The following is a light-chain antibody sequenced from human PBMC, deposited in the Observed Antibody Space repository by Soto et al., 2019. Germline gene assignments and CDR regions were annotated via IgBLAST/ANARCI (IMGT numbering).Light chain of an antibody. CDR3: KQYNSYYRT. CDR2: DAS. CDR1: QSISSW. J-gene: IGKJ1*01. Sequence: DIQMTQSPSALSASVGDRVTITWRASQSISSWLAWYQQKPGKAPKLLIYDASSLESGVPSRFSGSGSGTEFTLTISSLQPDDFATYYCKQYNSYYRTFGQWTKVDIX. V-gene: IGKV1-5*01.